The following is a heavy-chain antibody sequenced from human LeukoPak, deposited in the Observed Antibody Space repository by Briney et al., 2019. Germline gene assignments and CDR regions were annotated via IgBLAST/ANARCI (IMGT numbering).Heavy chain of an antibody. Sequence: GGSLRLSFAASGFTFSSYAMSWVRQAPGKGLEWVSAISGSGGSTYYADSVKGRFTISRDNSKSTLYLQMNSLRAEDAAVYYCAKRTSTPGYFDLWGRGTLVTVSS. D-gene: IGHD1-14*01. CDR2: ISGSGGST. V-gene: IGHV3-23*01. J-gene: IGHJ2*01. CDR3: AKRTSTPGYFDL. CDR1: GFTFSSYA.